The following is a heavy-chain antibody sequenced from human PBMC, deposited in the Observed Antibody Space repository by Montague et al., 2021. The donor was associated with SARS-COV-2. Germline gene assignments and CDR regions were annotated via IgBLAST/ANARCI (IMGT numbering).Heavy chain of an antibody. D-gene: IGHD3-10*01. Sequence: SETLSLTCAVHGGSFSTYSWKWIRQPPGKGLEWIGEIHHGGSNNYNPSLKSRVTISADTSKNHFSLKLTSVAAADTAVYYCARLGDGVVPSPILGVGPYYSYYCMDVWGKGTTVTVSS. CDR1: GGSFSTYS. J-gene: IGHJ6*03. CDR3: ARLGDGVVPSPILGVGPYYSYYCMDV. CDR2: IHHGGSN. V-gene: IGHV4-34*01.